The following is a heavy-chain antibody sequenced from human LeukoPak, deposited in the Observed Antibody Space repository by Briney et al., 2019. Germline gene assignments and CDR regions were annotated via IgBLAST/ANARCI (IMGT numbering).Heavy chain of an antibody. CDR1: GGTFSSYA. CDR2: IIPIFGTA. D-gene: IGHD6-19*01. Sequence: EASVKVSCKASGGTFSSYAISWVRQAPGQGLEWMGGIIPIFGTANYAQKFQGRVTITADKSTSTAYMELSSLRSEDTAVYYCERRLYSSGWAPIDYWGQGTLVTVSS. V-gene: IGHV1-69*06. CDR3: ERRLYSSGWAPIDY. J-gene: IGHJ4*02.